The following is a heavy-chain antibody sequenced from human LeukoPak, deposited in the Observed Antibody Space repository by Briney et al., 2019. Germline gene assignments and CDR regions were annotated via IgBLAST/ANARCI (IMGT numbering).Heavy chain of an antibody. V-gene: IGHV1-3*01. Sequence: ASVTVSCTASGYTFTTYAMHWVRQAPGQRLEWMGWINGDNGNTKYSQKFQGRATITRDTSAYTAYMELRSLSSADTAVYFCARAPYDILTGYSLNWFDPWGQGTLVTVSS. CDR3: ARAPYDILTGYSLNWFDP. J-gene: IGHJ5*02. CDR2: INGDNGNT. D-gene: IGHD3-9*01. CDR1: GYTFTTYA.